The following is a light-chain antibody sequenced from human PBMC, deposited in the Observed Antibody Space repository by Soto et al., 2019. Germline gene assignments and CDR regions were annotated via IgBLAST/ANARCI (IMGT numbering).Light chain of an antibody. J-gene: IGKJ4*01. Sequence: EIVLTQSPGTLSLSPGERATLSCRASQSVSSSYLAWYQQKPGQAPRLLIYGASSRDTGIPDRFSGSGSGTDFTLTISRLEPEDFAVYYCQHYGSLVLTCGGGTKVEIK. CDR3: QHYGSLVLT. V-gene: IGKV3-20*01. CDR2: GAS. CDR1: QSVSSSY.